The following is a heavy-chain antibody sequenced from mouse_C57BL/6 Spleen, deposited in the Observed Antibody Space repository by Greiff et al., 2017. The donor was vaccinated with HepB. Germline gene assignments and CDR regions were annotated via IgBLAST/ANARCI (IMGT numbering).Heavy chain of an antibody. CDR2: IDPETGGT. CDR1: GYTFTDYE. CDR3: TRWDYYFDY. J-gene: IGHJ2*01. D-gene: IGHD4-1*01. V-gene: IGHV1-15*01. Sequence: QVQLKESGAELVRPGASVTLSCKASGYTFTDYEMHWVKQTPVHGLEWIGAIDPETGGTAYNQKFKGKAILTADKSSSTAYMELRSLTSEDSAVYYCTRWDYYFDYWGQGTTLTVSS.